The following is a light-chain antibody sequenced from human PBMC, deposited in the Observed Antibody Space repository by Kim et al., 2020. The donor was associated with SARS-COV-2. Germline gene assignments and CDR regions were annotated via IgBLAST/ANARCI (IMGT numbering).Light chain of an antibody. CDR2: DAS. J-gene: IGKJ4*01. Sequence: SLSPGERATLSCRASQSVSSYLAWYQQKPGQAPRLLIYDASNRATGIPARFSGSGSGTDFTLTISSLEPEDFAVYYCQQRRNWPTFGGGTKVDIK. V-gene: IGKV3-11*01. CDR1: QSVSSY. CDR3: QQRRNWPT.